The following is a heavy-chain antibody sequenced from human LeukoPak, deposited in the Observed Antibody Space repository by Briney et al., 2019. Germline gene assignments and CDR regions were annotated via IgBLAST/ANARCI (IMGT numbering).Heavy chain of an antibody. CDR1: GGSFSGYY. V-gene: IGHV4-34*01. CDR2: INHSGST. Sequence: SETLSLTCAVYGGSFSGYYWSWIRQPPGKGLEWIGEINHSGSTNYNPSLKSRVTISVDTSKNQFSLKLSSVTAADTAVYYCARLRTTFGVTFYGMDVWGQGTTVTVSS. D-gene: IGHD3-3*01. CDR3: ARLRTTFGVTFYGMDV. J-gene: IGHJ6*02.